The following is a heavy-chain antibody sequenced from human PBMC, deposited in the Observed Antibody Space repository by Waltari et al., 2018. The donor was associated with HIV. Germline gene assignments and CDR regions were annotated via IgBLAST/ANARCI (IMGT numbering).Heavy chain of an antibody. CDR2: IIPFPGTP. D-gene: IGHD3-9*01. J-gene: IGHJ6*03. V-gene: IGHV1-69*11. CDR3: ARGEYYDFLTGYYHPKTYYYMDV. Sequence: QVQLVQSEAEVKKPGSSVKVSCKASRATFGSYAITWVRQAPGQGLEWMGGIIPFPGTPKYSRKFQGRVTITADESTSTAYMELSSLRSEDTAIYYCARGEYYDFLTGYYHPKTYYYMDVWGKGTTVTVS. CDR1: RATFGSYA.